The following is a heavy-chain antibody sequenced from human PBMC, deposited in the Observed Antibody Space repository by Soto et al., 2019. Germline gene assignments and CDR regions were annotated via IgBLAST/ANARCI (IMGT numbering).Heavy chain of an antibody. CDR3: ARGVTVTTPYYYMDV. CDR1: GFTFSSYG. J-gene: IGHJ6*03. V-gene: IGHV3-33*01. CDR2: IWYDGSNK. Sequence: PGGSLRLSCAASGFTFSSYGMHWVRQAPGKGLEWVAVIWYDGSNKYYADSVKGRFTISRDNSKNTLYLQMNSLRAEDTAVYYCARGVTVTTPYYYMDVWGKGTTVTVSS. D-gene: IGHD4-17*01.